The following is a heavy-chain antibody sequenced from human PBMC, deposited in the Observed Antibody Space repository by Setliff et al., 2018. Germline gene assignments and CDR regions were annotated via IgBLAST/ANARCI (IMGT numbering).Heavy chain of an antibody. J-gene: IGHJ4*02. CDR1: DGSSSSHY. Sequence: SETLSLTCTVSDGSSSSHYWSWIRQSARRGLEWIGHFHTGGATDYNLSLKSRVTISLDSSKNQFSLRLSSVTAADAAVYFCARESATIGEFPLYYFDKWGQGIPVTVSS. V-gene: IGHV4-4*07. D-gene: IGHD3-10*01. CDR2: FHTGGAT. CDR3: ARESATIGEFPLYYFDK.